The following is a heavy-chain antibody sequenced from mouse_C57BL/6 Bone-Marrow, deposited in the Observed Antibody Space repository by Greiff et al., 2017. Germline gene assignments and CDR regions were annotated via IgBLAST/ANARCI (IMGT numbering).Heavy chain of an antibody. CDR2: IYPRSGNT. Sequence: VQLVESGAELARPGASVKLSCKASGYTFTSYGISWVKQRTGQGLEWIGEIYPRSGNTYYNEKFKGKATLTADKSSSTAYMELRSLTSEDSAVYFCARRSIYYYGSSPAWFAYWGQGTLVTVSA. CDR3: ARRSIYYYGSSPAWFAY. D-gene: IGHD1-1*01. J-gene: IGHJ3*01. CDR1: GYTFTSYG. V-gene: IGHV1-81*01.